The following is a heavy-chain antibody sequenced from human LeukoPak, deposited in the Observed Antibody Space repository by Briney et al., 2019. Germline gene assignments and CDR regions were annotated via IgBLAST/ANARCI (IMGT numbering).Heavy chain of an antibody. D-gene: IGHD3-10*01. CDR2: IRYDGSNK. Sequence: GGSLRLSCAASGFTFSSYGMHWVRQAPGKGLEWVAFIRYDGSNKYYADSVKGRFTISRDNSKNTLYLQMNSLRAEDTAVYYCAKGWAYYYGSGSYSYFDYWGQGTLVTVSS. J-gene: IGHJ4*02. CDR3: AKGWAYYYGSGSYSYFDY. V-gene: IGHV3-30*02. CDR1: GFTFSSYG.